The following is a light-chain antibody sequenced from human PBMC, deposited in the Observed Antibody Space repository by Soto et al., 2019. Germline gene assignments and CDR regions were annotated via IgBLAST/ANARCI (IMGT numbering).Light chain of an antibody. J-gene: IGLJ3*02. CDR2: DVS. CDR1: SSDVGGYNY. Sequence: QSALTQPASVSGSPGQSITISCTGTSSDVGGYNYVSWYQQHPGKAPKLMIYDVSNRPSGVSNRFSASKSANTASLTISGLQAEDEADYYCSSYTSSSTLVFGGGTQLTVL. CDR3: SSYTSSSTLV. V-gene: IGLV2-14*01.